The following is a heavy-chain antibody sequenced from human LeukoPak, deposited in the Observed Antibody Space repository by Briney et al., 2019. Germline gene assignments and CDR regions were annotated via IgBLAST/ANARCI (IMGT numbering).Heavy chain of an antibody. V-gene: IGHV1-8*01. CDR2: MNPNSGNT. Sequence: ASVKVSCKASGYTFTSYDINWVRQATGQGLEWMGWMNPNSGNTGYAQKFQGRVTMTRNTSISTAYMELSSLRSEDTAVYYCARLWFGEYPYYYYMDVWGKGTTVTISS. D-gene: IGHD3-10*01. CDR1: GYTFTSYD. J-gene: IGHJ6*03. CDR3: ARLWFGEYPYYYYMDV.